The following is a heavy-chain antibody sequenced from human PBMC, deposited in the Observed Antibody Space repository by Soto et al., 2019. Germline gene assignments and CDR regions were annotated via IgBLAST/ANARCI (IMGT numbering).Heavy chain of an antibody. CDR3: ARVVIGRRPYYFDY. V-gene: IGHV4-4*02. J-gene: IGHJ4*02. CDR2: IYHSGST. Sequence: KPSETLSLTCAVSGGSISSSNWWSWVRQPPEKGLEWIGEIYHSGSTNYNPSLKSRVTISVDKSKNQFSLKLSSVTAADTAVYYCARVVIGRRPYYFDYWGQGTLVTVSS. CDR1: GGSISSSNW. D-gene: IGHD3-16*02.